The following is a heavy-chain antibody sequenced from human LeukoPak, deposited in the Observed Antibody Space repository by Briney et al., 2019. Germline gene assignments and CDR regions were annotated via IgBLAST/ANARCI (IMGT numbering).Heavy chain of an antibody. CDR1: GFTFSSYG. V-gene: IGHV3-30*03. Sequence: GRSLRLSCAASGFTFSSYGMHWVRQAPGKGLEWVAIISYDGSNKYYADSVKGRFTISRDNSKDTLYLQMNSLRAEDTAVYYCARHVAGDIDYWGQGTLVTVSS. D-gene: IGHD4-17*01. CDR2: ISYDGSNK. CDR3: ARHVAGDIDY. J-gene: IGHJ4*02.